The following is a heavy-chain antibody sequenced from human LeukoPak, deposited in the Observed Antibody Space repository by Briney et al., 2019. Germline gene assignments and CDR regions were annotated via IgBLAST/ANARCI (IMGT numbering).Heavy chain of an antibody. CDR3: ARDGWSPDY. D-gene: IGHD3-10*01. Sequence: GGSPRLSCAASGFTFSDFHMSWIRQAPGKGLEWVSYITSSGRTVYYADSVKGRFTISRDNAKSSLYLQMDSLRAEDTALYYCARDGWSPDYWGQGTLVTVSS. CDR1: GFTFSDFH. CDR2: ITSSGRTV. V-gene: IGHV3-11*01. J-gene: IGHJ4*02.